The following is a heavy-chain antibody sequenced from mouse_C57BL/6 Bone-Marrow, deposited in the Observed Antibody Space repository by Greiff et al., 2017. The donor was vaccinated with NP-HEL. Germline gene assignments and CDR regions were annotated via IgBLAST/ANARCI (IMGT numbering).Heavy chain of an antibody. Sequence: VQLQQSGAELVRPGASVKLSCKASGYTFTDYYINWVKQRPGQGLEWIARIYPGSGYTYYNEKFKGKATLTAEKSSSTAYMQLSSLTSEDSAVDFGARVDYYGSFAYWGQGTLVTVSA. CDR3: ARVDYYGSFAY. V-gene: IGHV1-76*01. D-gene: IGHD1-1*01. CDR2: IYPGSGYT. J-gene: IGHJ3*01. CDR1: GYTFTDYY.